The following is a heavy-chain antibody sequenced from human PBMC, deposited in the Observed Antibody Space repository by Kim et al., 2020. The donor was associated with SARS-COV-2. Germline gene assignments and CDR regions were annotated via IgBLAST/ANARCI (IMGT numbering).Heavy chain of an antibody. D-gene: IGHD3-10*01. J-gene: IGHJ5*02. CDR3: ATSSPYYYGSGWFDP. V-gene: IGHV1-24*01. Sequence: APKCPGRLTMTEDTSTDTAYMELSSLRSEDTAVYYCATSSPYYYGSGWFDPWGQGTLVTVSS.